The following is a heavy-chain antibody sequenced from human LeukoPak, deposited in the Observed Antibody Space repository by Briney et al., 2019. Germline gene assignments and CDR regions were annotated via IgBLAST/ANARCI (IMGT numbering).Heavy chain of an antibody. CDR1: GFTFSNAW. Sequence: PGGSLRLSCAAPGFTFSNAWMSWVRQAPGKGLEWVSSISSSSSYIYYADSVKGRFTISRDNAKNSLYLQMNSLRAEDTAVYYCARVGSGFTFDPWGQGTLVTVSS. J-gene: IGHJ5*02. D-gene: IGHD6-19*01. V-gene: IGHV3-21*01. CDR3: ARVGSGFTFDP. CDR2: ISSSSSYI.